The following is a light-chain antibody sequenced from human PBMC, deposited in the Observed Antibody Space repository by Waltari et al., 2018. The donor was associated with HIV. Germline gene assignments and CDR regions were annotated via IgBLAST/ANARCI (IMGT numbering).Light chain of an antibody. CDR2: EST. V-gene: IGLV1-40*01. J-gene: IGLJ2*01. Sequence: QSVLTQPPSVSAAPGQRVTISCTGSSSNIGAGYAVPWYQHLPDTAPKLLIYESTHRPSVVPARCSGSKSGTSASLAITGLQAEDEADYYCQSNDSSLSGVIFGGGTKLTVL. CDR1: SSNIGAGYA. CDR3: QSNDSSLSGVI.